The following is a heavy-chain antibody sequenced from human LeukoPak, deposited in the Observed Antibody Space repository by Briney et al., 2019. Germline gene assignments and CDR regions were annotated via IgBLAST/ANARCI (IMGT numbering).Heavy chain of an antibody. CDR3: ARDPRWGRYCSSTSCYHFDY. Sequence: GASVKVSCKASGYTFTSYGISWVRQAPGQGLEWMGWISAYNGNTNYAQKLQGRVTMTTDTSTSTAYMELRSLRSDDTAVYYCARDPRWGRYCSSTSCYHFDYWGQGTLVTVSS. CDR1: GYTFTSYG. CDR2: ISAYNGNT. J-gene: IGHJ4*02. V-gene: IGHV1-18*01. D-gene: IGHD2-2*01.